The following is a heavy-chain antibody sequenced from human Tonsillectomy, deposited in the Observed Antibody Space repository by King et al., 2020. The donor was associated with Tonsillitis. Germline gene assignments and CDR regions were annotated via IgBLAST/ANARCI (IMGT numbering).Heavy chain of an antibody. J-gene: IGHJ5*02. D-gene: IGHD3-22*01. CDR3: ARGGDYYDRSGPERWFDH. CDR1: GGSISSGGYS. V-gene: IGHV4-30-4*07. CDR2: IYYSGST. Sequence: QLQESGPGLVKPSQTLSLTCAVSGGSISSGGYSWSWIRQPPGKGLEWIGYIYYSGSTYYNPSLKSRVTISVDTSKNQFSLKLSSVTAADTAVYYCARGGDYYDRSGPERWFDHWGQGALLTVSS.